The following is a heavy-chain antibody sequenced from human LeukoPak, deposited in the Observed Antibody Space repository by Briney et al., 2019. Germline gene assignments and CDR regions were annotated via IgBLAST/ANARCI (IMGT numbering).Heavy chain of an antibody. V-gene: IGHV1-2*02. D-gene: IGHD5-18*01. CDR2: INPNSGGT. J-gene: IGHJ4*02. Sequence: SSVKVSCKASGYTFTGYYMHWVRPAPGQGLEWMGGINPNSGGTNYAQKFQGRVTMTRDTSISTAYMELSRLRSDDTAVYYCARVVHSYGSNPPGYWGQGTLVTVSS. CDR1: GYTFTGYY. CDR3: ARVVHSYGSNPPGY.